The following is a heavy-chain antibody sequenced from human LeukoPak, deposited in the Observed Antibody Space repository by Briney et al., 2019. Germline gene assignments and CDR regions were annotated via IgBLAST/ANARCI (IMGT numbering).Heavy chain of an antibody. CDR2: ISYDGSNK. D-gene: IGHD3-22*01. J-gene: IGHJ2*01. CDR1: GFTFSSYA. V-gene: IGHV3-30-3*01. Sequence: GGSLRLSCAASGFTFSSYAMHWVRQAPAKGLEWVAVISYDGSNKYYADSVKGRFTISRDNSKNTLYLQMNSLRAEDTAVYYCARDGITMIVSDDRYFDLWGRGTLVTVSS. CDR3: ARDGITMIVSDDRYFDL.